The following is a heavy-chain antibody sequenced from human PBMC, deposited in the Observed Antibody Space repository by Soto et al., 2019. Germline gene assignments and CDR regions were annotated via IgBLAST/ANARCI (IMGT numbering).Heavy chain of an antibody. V-gene: IGHV3-30*03. D-gene: IGHD5-12*01. Sequence: GGSLRLSCAASGFSFSSYGMHWVRQAPGKGLEWVAVISYDGGNKYYVDSVKGRFTISRDNSKNTLYLQMNSLRAEDTAVYYCATGTYSGYDSPTDFWGQGTLVTVSS. CDR2: ISYDGGNK. J-gene: IGHJ4*02. CDR1: GFSFSSYG. CDR3: ATGTYSGYDSPTDF.